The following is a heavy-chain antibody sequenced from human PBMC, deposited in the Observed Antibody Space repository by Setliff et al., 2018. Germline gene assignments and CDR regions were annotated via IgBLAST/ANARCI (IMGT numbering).Heavy chain of an antibody. CDR1: GGSFDSGTHY. CDR2: IQGTGNT. D-gene: IGHD3-9*01. V-gene: IGHV4-61*02. J-gene: IGHJ4*02. Sequence: SETLSLTCTATGGSFDSGTHYWSWIRQPAGKVPEWIGLIQGTGNTNYNPSLQSRATISIDTSKNQISLKITSVTAADTALYSCAGTPARGTTWLSPFDYWGQGIQVTVS. CDR3: AGTPARGTTWLSPFDY.